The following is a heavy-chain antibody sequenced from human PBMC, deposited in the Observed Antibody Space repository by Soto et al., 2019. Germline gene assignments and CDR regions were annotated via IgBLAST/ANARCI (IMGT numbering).Heavy chain of an antibody. CDR1: GGTFSRYA. Sequence: QVQLVQSGAEVKKPGSSVKVSCKASGGTFSRYAISWVRQAPGQGLEWMGGIIPIFGTANYAQMFQGRVTITADESTSTAYMELSSLRSEDTAVYYCARRGPYGDGEYYFDYWGQGTLVTVS. CDR2: IIPIFGTA. CDR3: ARRGPYGDGEYYFDY. D-gene: IGHD4-17*01. V-gene: IGHV1-69*12. J-gene: IGHJ4*02.